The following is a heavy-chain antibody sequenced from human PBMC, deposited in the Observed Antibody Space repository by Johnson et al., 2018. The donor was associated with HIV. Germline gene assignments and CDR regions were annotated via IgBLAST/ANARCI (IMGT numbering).Heavy chain of an antibody. D-gene: IGHD6-13*01. V-gene: IGHV3-53*01. CDR2: IYSGGST. CDR3: ARDSAAAGLDAFDI. J-gene: IGHJ3*02. Sequence: VQLVESGGGLIQPGGSLRLSCAASGFTVSSNYMSWVRQAPGKGLEWVSVIYSGGSTYYADSVQGRITVARDNAKNSLYLQMNSLRADDTAVYYCARDSAAAGLDAFDIWGQGTMVTVSS. CDR1: GFTVSSNY.